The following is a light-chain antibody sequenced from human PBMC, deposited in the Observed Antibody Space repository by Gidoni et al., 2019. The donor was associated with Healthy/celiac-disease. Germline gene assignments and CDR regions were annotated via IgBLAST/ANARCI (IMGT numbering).Light chain of an antibody. CDR2: GAS. V-gene: IGKV3-20*01. J-gene: IGKJ2*01. CDR1: HSVNSSY. Sequence: EIVLTQSPGTLSLSPGERATLSCRAIHSVNSSYLAWYQQKPGQAPRLLIYGASSRATGIPDRFSGSGSGTDFTLTLSRLEPEDFAVYYCQQYGSSLMYTFGQGTKLEIK. CDR3: QQYGSSLMYT.